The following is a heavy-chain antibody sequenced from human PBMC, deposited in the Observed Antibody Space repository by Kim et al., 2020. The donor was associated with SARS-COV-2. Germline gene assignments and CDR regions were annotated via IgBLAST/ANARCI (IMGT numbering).Heavy chain of an antibody. CDR2: IYSDGST. V-gene: IGHV3-53*01. CDR1: GFTVSSNY. CDR3: ARAYYDFWSGISGSVPYGMDV. Sequence: GGSLRLSCAASGFTVSSNYMSWVRQAPGKGLEWVSVIYSDGSTYYADSVKGRFTISRDNSKNTLYLQMNSLRAEDTAVYYCARAYYDFWSGISGSVPYGMDVWGQGTTVTVSS. D-gene: IGHD3-3*01. J-gene: IGHJ6*02.